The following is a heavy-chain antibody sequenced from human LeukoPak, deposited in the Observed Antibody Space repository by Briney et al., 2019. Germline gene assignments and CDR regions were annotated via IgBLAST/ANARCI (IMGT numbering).Heavy chain of an antibody. J-gene: IGHJ4*02. Sequence: GRSLRLSCAASGFTFTICSIIWVRQAPGKGLECVSSISTGGGSTYYADSVKGRFTISRDNYKHTVSLKLHSLRAEDTAVYYCAKQMGDFGVVPGFDYWGQGTVVTVSS. CDR2: ISTGGGST. D-gene: IGHD3-3*01. V-gene: IGHV3-23*01. CDR1: GFTFTICS. CDR3: AKQMGDFGVVPGFDY.